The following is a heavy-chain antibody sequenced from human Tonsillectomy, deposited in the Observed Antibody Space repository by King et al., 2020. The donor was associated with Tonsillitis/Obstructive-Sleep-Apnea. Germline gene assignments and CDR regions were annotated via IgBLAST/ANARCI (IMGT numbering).Heavy chain of an antibody. V-gene: IGHV4-34*01. Sequence: VQLQQWGAGLLKPSETLSLTCAVYGGSFSDYYWSWIRQPPGKGLEWIGEINHSGSTNYNPSLKSRVTISVDTSKNQFSLKLSSVTAADTAVYYCARGEGYYDFWSGYYFDYWGQGTLVTVSS. CDR2: INHSGST. J-gene: IGHJ4*02. CDR1: GGSFSDYY. CDR3: ARGEGYYDFWSGYYFDY. D-gene: IGHD3-3*01.